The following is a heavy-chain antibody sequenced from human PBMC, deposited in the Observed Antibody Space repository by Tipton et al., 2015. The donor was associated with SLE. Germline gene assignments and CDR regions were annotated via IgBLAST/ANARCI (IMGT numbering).Heavy chain of an antibody. Sequence: TLSLTCAVYGGSFSGYYWSWIRQPPGKGLEWIGEINHSGSTNYNPSLKSRVTISVHTSKKQFSLKLTSVTAADTAVYYCARDLTLDYWGQGTLVTVSS. CDR3: ARDLTLDY. D-gene: IGHD4-23*01. V-gene: IGHV4-34*01. CDR2: INHSGST. CDR1: GGSFSGYY. J-gene: IGHJ4*02.